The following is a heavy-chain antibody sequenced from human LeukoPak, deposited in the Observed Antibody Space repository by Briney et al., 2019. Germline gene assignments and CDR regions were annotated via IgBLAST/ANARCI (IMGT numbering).Heavy chain of an antibody. D-gene: IGHD5-24*01. CDR1: GGTFISYA. V-gene: IGHV1-69*13. CDR3: ARTSREMTTSMGYFDY. CDR2: IIPIFGTA. Sequence: SVKVSCKASGGTFISYAISWVRQAPGQGLEWMGGIIPIFGTANYAQKFQGRVTITADESTSTAYMGLSSLRSEDTAVYYCARTSREMTTSMGYFDYWGQGTLVTVSS. J-gene: IGHJ4*02.